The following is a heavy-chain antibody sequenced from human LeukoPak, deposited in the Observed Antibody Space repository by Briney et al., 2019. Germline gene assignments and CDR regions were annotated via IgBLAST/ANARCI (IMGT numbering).Heavy chain of an antibody. Sequence: AGGSLRLSCAASGFTFSSYWMHRVRQVPGKGLVWVSHINSDGSSTNYADSVKGRFAISRDNVKNTLYLHMNSLRAEDTAVYYCARDLGGGWYFNWGQGTLVTVSS. V-gene: IGHV3-74*01. D-gene: IGHD2-15*01. J-gene: IGHJ4*02. CDR1: GFTFSSYW. CDR3: ARDLGGGWYFN. CDR2: INSDGSST.